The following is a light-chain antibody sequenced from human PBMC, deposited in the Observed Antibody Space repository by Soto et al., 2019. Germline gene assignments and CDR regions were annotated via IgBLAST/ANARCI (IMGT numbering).Light chain of an antibody. CDR2: DAS. CDR1: QSVSSY. V-gene: IGKV3-11*01. CDR3: QQRSNWPPKIT. J-gene: IGKJ4*01. Sequence: EIVLTQSPATLSLSPGERATLSCRASQSVSSYLAWYQQKPGQAPRLLIHDASNRATGIPARFSGSGSGTDFTLTISSLEPEDFAVYYCQQRSNWPPKITFGGGTKVDIK.